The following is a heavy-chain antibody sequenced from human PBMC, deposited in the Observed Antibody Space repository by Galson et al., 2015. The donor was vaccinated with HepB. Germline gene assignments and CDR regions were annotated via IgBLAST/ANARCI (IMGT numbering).Heavy chain of an antibody. CDR3: ARDSYGVDY. CDR1: GFRFSDYY. D-gene: IGHD2-8*01. CDR2: ITSRSYT. V-gene: IGHV3-11*05. Sequence: SLRLSCAASGFRFSDYYMIWFRQAPGKGLEWVPDITSRSYTNYADSVKGRFTISRDNAKNSLYLQMNSLRVEDTAVYFCARDSYGVDYWGQGTLVTVSS. J-gene: IGHJ4*02.